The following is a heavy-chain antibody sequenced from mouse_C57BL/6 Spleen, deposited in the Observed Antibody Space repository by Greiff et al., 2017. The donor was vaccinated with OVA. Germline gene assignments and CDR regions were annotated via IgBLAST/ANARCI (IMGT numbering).Heavy chain of an antibody. D-gene: IGHD2-1*01. V-gene: IGHV1-69*01. CDR2: IDPSDSYT. Sequence: QVQLQQSGAELVMPGASVKLSCKASGYTFTSYWMHWVKQRPGQGLEWIGEIDPSDSYTNYNQKFKGKSTLTVDKSSSTAYMQLSSLTSEDSAVYYCARGSLYGKGFAYWGQGTLVTVSA. CDR1: GYTFTSYW. CDR3: ARGSLYGKGFAY. J-gene: IGHJ3*01.